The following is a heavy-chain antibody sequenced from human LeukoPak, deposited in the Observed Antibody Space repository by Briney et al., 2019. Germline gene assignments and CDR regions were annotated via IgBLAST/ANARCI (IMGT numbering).Heavy chain of an antibody. CDR3: VRVHLLPPDCYFDL. CDR2: MNPNSGNT. Sequence: ASVKVSCKASGYTFTSYDINWVRQATGQGLEWMGWMNPNSGNTGYAQKFQGRVTITRNTSISTAYMELSSLRSEDTAVYYCVRVHLLPPDCYFDLWGRGTLVTVSS. J-gene: IGHJ2*01. CDR1: GYTFTSYD. V-gene: IGHV1-8*03.